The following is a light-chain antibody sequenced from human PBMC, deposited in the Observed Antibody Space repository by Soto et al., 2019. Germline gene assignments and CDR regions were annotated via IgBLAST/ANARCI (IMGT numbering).Light chain of an antibody. CDR2: EVS. CDR1: SSDVGAYKY. V-gene: IGLV2-14*01. CDR3: SSFTDSFTLV. J-gene: IGLJ3*02. Sequence: QSALTQPASVSGSPGQSITISCSGTSSDVGAYKYVSWYQRHPGKLPKLMIYEVSHRPSGVPDLFSGSKSGNTAFLTISGRQADDEADYYCSSFTDSFTLVFGGGTKLTVL.